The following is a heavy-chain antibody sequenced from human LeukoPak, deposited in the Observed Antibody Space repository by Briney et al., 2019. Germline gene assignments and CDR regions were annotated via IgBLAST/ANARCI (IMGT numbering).Heavy chain of an antibody. D-gene: IGHD4-17*01. CDR3: TRWTTVTTFEY. CDR1: GFTFSSYE. V-gene: IGHV3-49*04. J-gene: IGHJ4*02. CDR2: FTGRTYGGTT. Sequence: PGGSLRLSCAASGFTFSSYEMNWVRQAPGKGLEWVGSFTGRTYGGTTEYAASVRGRFTISIDDSKSIAYLQMNSLTTEDTAAYYCTRWTTVTTFEYWGQGTQVAVSS.